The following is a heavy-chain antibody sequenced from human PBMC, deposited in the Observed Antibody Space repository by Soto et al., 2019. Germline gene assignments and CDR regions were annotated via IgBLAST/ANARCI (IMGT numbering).Heavy chain of an antibody. Sequence: SETLSLTCAVYGGSFSGYYWSWIRQPPGKGLEWIGEINHSGSTDYNPSLKSRVTISVDTSKNQFSLKLSSVTAADTAVYYCARRRGGGYDYWYYYGMDVWGQGTTVT. CDR1: GGSFSGYY. CDR3: ARRRGGGYDYWYYYGMDV. J-gene: IGHJ6*02. CDR2: INHSGST. D-gene: IGHD5-12*01. V-gene: IGHV4-34*01.